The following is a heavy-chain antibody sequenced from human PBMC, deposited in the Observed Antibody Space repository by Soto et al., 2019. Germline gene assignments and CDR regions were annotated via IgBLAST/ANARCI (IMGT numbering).Heavy chain of an antibody. Sequence: GSLRLSCAASGFTFSNAWMSWVRQAPGKGLEWVGRIKSKNDGGTTDYATPVKGRFTISRDDSKNTMYLQMNSMKTEDTAVYYCTTDLHESGARIAAAGTEGYYYYMDVWGKGTTVTVSS. V-gene: IGHV3-15*01. CDR1: GFTFSNAW. CDR3: TTDLHESGARIAAAGTEGYYYYMDV. D-gene: IGHD6-13*01. CDR2: IKSKNDGGTT. J-gene: IGHJ6*03.